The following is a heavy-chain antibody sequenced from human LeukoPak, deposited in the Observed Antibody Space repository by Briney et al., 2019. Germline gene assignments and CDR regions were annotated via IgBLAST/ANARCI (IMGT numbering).Heavy chain of an antibody. CDR2: INHSGST. D-gene: IGHD4-17*01. Sequence: SETLSLTCAVYGGSFSGYYWSWIRQPPGKGLEWIGEINHSGSTNYNPSLKSRATISVDTSKNQFSLKLSSVTAADTAVYYCARGRYGDHYGMDVWGKGTTVTVSS. CDR1: GGSFSGYY. CDR3: ARGRYGDHYGMDV. J-gene: IGHJ6*04. V-gene: IGHV4-34*01.